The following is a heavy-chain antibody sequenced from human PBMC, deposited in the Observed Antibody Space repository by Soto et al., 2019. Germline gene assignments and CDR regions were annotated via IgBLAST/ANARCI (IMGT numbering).Heavy chain of an antibody. Sequence: GGSLRLSCAASGFTVSSNYMSWVRQAPGKGLEWVSVIYSGGSTYYADSVKGRFTISRDNSKNTLYLQMNSLRAEDTAVYYCARDWEDQIAAAGKGNDYWGQGTLVTVSS. V-gene: IGHV3-66*01. CDR1: GFTVSSNY. CDR3: ARDWEDQIAAAGKGNDY. J-gene: IGHJ4*02. D-gene: IGHD6-13*01. CDR2: IYSGGST.